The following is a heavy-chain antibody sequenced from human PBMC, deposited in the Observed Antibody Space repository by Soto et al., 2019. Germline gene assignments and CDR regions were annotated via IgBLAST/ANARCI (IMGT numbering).Heavy chain of an antibody. D-gene: IGHD3-16*01. CDR1: GFSLTTSGVG. Sequence: HITVKASGPTVVNPTENLTLTCTFSGFSLTTSGVGVGWFRQSPGKAPEWLALIYWDYDKRYSTSLNSRLIITKDTSKNQLVLTMANVDPADSATYYCVYLVLRTVCGFVTTTAIYFDFCGPVTPVVVSA. V-gene: IGHV2-5*02. CDR2: IYWDYDK. CDR3: VYLVLRTVCGFVTTTAIYFDF. J-gene: IGHJ4*02.